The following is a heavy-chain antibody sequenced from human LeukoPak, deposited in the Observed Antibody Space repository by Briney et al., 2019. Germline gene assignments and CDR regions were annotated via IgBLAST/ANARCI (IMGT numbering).Heavy chain of an antibody. CDR1: GYTFTSYG. V-gene: IGHV1-18*01. CDR2: ISADNGNT. J-gene: IGHJ4*02. CDR3: GRTCSSSSCYMVH. Sequence: ASVKVSCKASGYTFTSYGINWVRQAPGQGLEWMGWISADNGNTNYAQKRQGRVTMTTDTSTSTAYLELRSLRSDDTALYYCGRTCSSSSCYMVHWGQGTLVTVSS. D-gene: IGHD2-2*02.